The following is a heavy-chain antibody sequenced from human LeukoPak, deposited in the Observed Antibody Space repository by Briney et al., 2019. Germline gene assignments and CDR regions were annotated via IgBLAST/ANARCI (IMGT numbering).Heavy chain of an antibody. Sequence: GGSLRLSCAASGFTFSSYAMHWVRQAPGKGLEWVAVISYDGSNKYYADSVKGRFTISRDNSKNTLYLQMNSLRAEDTAVYYCAKSLYDILTGYYGSFDYWGQGTLVTVSS. CDR3: AKSLYDILTGYYGSFDY. CDR2: ISYDGSNK. J-gene: IGHJ4*02. D-gene: IGHD3-9*01. V-gene: IGHV3-30-3*02. CDR1: GFTFSSYA.